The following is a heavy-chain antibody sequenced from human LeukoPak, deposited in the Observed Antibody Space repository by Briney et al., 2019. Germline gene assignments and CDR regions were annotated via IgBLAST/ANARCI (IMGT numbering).Heavy chain of an antibody. J-gene: IGHJ6*02. Sequence: GGSLRLSCAASGFTFNDYYMSWVRQAPGKGLEWVSVIYSCGSTYYAVSVKCRFTISRPKSKNTLFLQMTSLSAEDSAHYYCFMCLNFRYVIDIWVQGTTVTVSS. CDR2: IYSCGST. V-gene: IGHV3-66*01. CDR3: FMCLNFRYVIDI. CDR1: GFTFNDYY. D-gene: IGHD2/OR15-2a*01.